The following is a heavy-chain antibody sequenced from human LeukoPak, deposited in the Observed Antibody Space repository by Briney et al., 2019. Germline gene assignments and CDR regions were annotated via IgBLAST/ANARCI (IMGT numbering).Heavy chain of an antibody. Sequence: GASVKVSCKASGGTFSSYAISWVRQAPGQGLEWMGGIIPIFGTANYAQMFQGRVTITTDESTSTAYMELSSLRSEDTAVYYCACGSGYYGNYWGQGTLVTVSS. J-gene: IGHJ4*02. CDR3: ACGSGYYGNY. CDR2: IIPIFGTA. D-gene: IGHD3-22*01. CDR1: GGTFSSYA. V-gene: IGHV1-69*05.